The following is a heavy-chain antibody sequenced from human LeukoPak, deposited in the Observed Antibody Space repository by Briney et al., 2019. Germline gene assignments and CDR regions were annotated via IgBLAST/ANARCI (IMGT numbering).Heavy chain of an antibody. V-gene: IGHV1-69*05. CDR1: GGTFGSYA. CDR3: ARGAGVDYYDSSGYFDY. CDR2: IIPIFGTA. J-gene: IGHJ4*02. D-gene: IGHD3-22*01. Sequence: GASVKVSCKASGGTFGSYAISWVRQAPGQGLEWMGGIIPIFGTANYAQKFQGRVTITTDESTSTAYMELSSLRSEDTAVYYCARGAGVDYYDSSGYFDYWGQGTLVTVSS.